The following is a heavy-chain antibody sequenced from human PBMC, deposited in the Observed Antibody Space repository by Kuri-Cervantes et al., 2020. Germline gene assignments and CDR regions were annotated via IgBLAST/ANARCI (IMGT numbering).Heavy chain of an antibody. Sequence: ASVKVSCKASGYTFTSYGISWVRQAPGQGLEWMGWISAYNGNTNYSQKLQGRVTMTTDNSTSTAYMELRSLRSDDTAVYYCARALGNLYYYGMEVWAKGPRSPSP. D-gene: IGHD3-16*01. CDR2: ISAYNGNT. J-gene: IGHJ6*02. V-gene: IGHV1-18*01. CDR3: ARALGNLYYYGMEV. CDR1: GYTFTSYG.